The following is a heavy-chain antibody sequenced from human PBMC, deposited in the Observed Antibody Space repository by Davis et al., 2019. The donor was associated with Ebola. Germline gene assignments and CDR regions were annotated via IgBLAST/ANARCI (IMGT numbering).Heavy chain of an antibody. J-gene: IGHJ6*04. D-gene: IGHD3-9*01. Sequence: MPSETLYLTCTVSGGSISSSSYYWGWIRQPPGKGLEWIGSIYYSGSTYYNPSLKSRVTISVDKSKNQFSLKLSSVTAADTAVYYCARDPQDYDILTGYGRYYGMDVWGKGTTVTVSS. CDR2: IYYSGST. CDR3: ARDPQDYDILTGYGRYYGMDV. CDR1: GGSISSSSYY. V-gene: IGHV4-39*07.